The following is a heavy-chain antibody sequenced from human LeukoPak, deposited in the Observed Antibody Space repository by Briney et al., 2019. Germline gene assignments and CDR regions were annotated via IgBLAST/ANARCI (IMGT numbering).Heavy chain of an antibody. CDR2: IYHSGST. V-gene: IGHV4-38-2*02. J-gene: IGHJ4*02. CDR3: ARSRAYGSGSYELDY. Sequence: PSETLSLTCTVSGYSISSGYYWGWIRQPPGKGLEWIGSIYHSGSTYYNPSLKSRVTISVDTSKNQFSLKLSSVTAADTAVYYCARSRAYGSGSYELDYWGQGTLVTVSS. D-gene: IGHD3-10*01. CDR1: GYSISSGYY.